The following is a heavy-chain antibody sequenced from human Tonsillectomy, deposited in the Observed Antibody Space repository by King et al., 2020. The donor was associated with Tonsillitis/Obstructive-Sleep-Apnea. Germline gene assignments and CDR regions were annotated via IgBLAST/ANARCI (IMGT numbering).Heavy chain of an antibody. J-gene: IGHJ4*02. Sequence: VQLQQWGAGLLKPSETLSLTCAVYGGSFSGYYWSWIRQPPGKGLEWIGEINHSGSTNYNPSLKSRVTISVDTSKNQFSLKPGSVTAADTAVYYCARGRITMIPYWGQGTLVTVSS. CDR1: GGSFSGYY. CDR2: INHSGST. V-gene: IGHV4-34*01. CDR3: ARGRITMIPY. D-gene: IGHD3-22*01.